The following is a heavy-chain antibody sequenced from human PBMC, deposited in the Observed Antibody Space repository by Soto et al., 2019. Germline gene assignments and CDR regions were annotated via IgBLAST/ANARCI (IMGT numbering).Heavy chain of an antibody. CDR1: GGSISEKY. V-gene: IGHV4-4*07. CDR2: IFANGHT. J-gene: IGHJ4*02. CDR3: ATSQKGYNWSYFDH. Sequence: SETLSLTCIVSGGSISEKYWNWVRQPPGKGLEWIGLIFANGHTDYNPSLKSRVTMSVDASKNQFSLRLTSMTAADTAVYYCATSQKGYNWSYFDHWGQGALVTVAS. D-gene: IGHD1-20*01.